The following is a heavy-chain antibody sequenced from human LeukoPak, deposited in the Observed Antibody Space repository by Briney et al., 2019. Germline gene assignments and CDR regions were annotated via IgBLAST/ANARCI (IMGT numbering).Heavy chain of an antibody. CDR2: IYYSGST. D-gene: IGHD1-26*01. V-gene: IGHV4-59*12. Sequence: KPSETLSLTCTVSGGSISSYYWSWIRQPPGKGLEWIGYIYYSGSTNYNPSLKSRVTISVDTSKNQFSLKLSSVTAADTAVYYCARDPSASPSWGPDWYFDLWGRGTLVTVSS. J-gene: IGHJ2*01. CDR3: ARDPSASPSWGPDWYFDL. CDR1: GGSISSYY.